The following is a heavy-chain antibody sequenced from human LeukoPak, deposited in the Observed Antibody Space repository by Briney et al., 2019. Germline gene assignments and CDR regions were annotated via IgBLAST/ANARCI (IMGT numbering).Heavy chain of an antibody. V-gene: IGHV4-61*02. Sequence: SETLSLTCTVSGGSISSGSYYWSWIRQPAGKGLEWIGRIYTSGSTNYNPSLKSRVTISVDTSKHQFSLKLSSVTAADTAVYYCARDGDDYGDYPTWFDPWGQGTLVTVSS. CDR2: IYTSGST. J-gene: IGHJ5*02. CDR3: ARDGDDYGDYPTWFDP. CDR1: GGSISSGSYY. D-gene: IGHD4-17*01.